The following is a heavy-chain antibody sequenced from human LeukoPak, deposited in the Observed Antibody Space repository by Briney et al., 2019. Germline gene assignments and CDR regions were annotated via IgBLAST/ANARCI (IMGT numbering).Heavy chain of an antibody. CDR3: AGARITMIVVADHDAFDI. J-gene: IGHJ3*02. D-gene: IGHD3-22*01. Sequence: SETLSLTCTVSGGSVRSHYWSWIRQPPGKGLEWIGYIYYFGTTNYSPSLKSRVTISVDTSKNQFSLKLTSVTAADTAVYYCAGARITMIVVADHDAFDIWGQGTMVTVSS. V-gene: IGHV4-59*02. CDR1: GGSVRSHY. CDR2: IYYFGTT.